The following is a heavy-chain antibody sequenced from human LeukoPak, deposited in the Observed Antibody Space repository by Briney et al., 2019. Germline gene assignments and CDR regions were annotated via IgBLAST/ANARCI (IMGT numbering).Heavy chain of an antibody. J-gene: IGHJ4*02. CDR2: INQDGGEK. V-gene: IGHV3-7*02. D-gene: IGHD6-13*01. CDR1: GFNFSRYW. Sequence: GGSLRLSCAASGFNFSRYWMTWVRQAPGKGLEWVANINQDGGEKYYVDSVKGRFTISRDNAKNSLFLQVNSLRAEDTAVYYCAELDSSSPRNWGQGTLVTVSS. CDR3: AELDSSSPRN.